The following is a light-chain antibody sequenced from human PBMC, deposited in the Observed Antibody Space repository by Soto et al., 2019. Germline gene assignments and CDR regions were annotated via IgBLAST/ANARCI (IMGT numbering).Light chain of an antibody. CDR2: GAF. CDR3: QQYGSSAYT. CDR1: QSVSSSY. J-gene: IGKJ2*01. V-gene: IGKV3-20*01. Sequence: EIVLTQSPGTLSLSPGERATLSCRASQSVSSSYLAWYQQNPGQPPRLLIYGAFSRATGIPDRFSGSGYRTDFTLTISRLELEDFEVYYCQQYGSSAYTFGQGTKLEIK.